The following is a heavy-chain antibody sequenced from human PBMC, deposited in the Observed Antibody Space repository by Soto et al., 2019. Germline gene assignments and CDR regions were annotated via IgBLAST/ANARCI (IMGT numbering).Heavy chain of an antibody. CDR3: AKTQEDLAAAGPYDY. CDR1: GFTFSSYA. Sequence: GGSLRLSCAASGFTFSSYAMSWVRQAPGKGLEWVSAISGSGGSTYYADSVKGRFTISRDNSKNTLYLQMNSLRAEDTAVYYSAKTQEDLAAAGPYDYWGQGTLVTVSS. CDR2: ISGSGGST. J-gene: IGHJ4*02. V-gene: IGHV3-23*01. D-gene: IGHD6-13*01.